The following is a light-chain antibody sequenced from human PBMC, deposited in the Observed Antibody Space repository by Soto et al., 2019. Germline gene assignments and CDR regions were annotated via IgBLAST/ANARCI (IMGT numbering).Light chain of an antibody. V-gene: IGKV1-9*01. CDR3: QHFDSYPLT. J-gene: IGKJ4*01. Sequence: DIQLTQSPTFLSASVGDRVTITCRASQGISSYLAWCQQTPGKAPKLLIYGASTLQSGVPSRFSGSGSGTEFTLTISSLQPEDFATYYWQHFDSYPLTFGGGTKVEIK. CDR2: GAS. CDR1: QGISSY.